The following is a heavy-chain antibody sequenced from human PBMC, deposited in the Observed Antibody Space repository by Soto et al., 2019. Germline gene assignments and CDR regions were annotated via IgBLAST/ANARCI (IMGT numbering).Heavy chain of an antibody. Sequence: GESLKISCKGSGYSFASYWIGWVRQMPGKGPEWMGIIYPGDSDTRYSPSFQGQVTISADKSISTAYLQWSSLRASDSAIYYCARYYDTSGMFDSWGKCARVTVSS. CDR3: ARYYDTSGMFDS. J-gene: IGHJ4*02. D-gene: IGHD3-22*01. CDR1: GYSFASYW. CDR2: IYPGDSDT. V-gene: IGHV5-51*01.